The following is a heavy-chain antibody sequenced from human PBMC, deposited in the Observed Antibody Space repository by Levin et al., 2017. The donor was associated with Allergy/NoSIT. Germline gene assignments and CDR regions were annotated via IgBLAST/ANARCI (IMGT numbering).Heavy chain of an antibody. D-gene: IGHD2-2*01. Sequence: SETLSLTCTVSGGSISSYYWSWIRQPPGKGLEWIGYIYYSGSTNYNPSLKSRVTISVDTSKNQFSLKLSSVTAADTAVYYCARELGYCSSTSCYSPSVDVWGKGTTVTVSS. CDR3: ARELGYCSSTSCYSPSVDV. CDR1: GGSISSYY. V-gene: IGHV4-59*01. CDR2: IYYSGST. J-gene: IGHJ6*04.